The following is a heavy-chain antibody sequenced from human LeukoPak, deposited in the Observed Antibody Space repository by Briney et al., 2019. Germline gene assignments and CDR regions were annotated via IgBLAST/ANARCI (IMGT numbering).Heavy chain of an antibody. V-gene: IGHV3-30-3*01. D-gene: IGHD2-2*01. CDR3: AMDVEQGYWSSTSCEIRGDYYYGMDV. Sequence: ARSLRLSCAASGFTFSSYAMHWVRQAPGKGLEWVAVISYDGSNKYYPYPVKRRFTTSRDNTKNTLYLQINSMRAEDTALYYCAMDVEQGYWSSTSCEIRGDYYYGMDVWGQGTTVTVSS. J-gene: IGHJ6*02. CDR2: ISYDGSNK. CDR1: GFTFSSYA.